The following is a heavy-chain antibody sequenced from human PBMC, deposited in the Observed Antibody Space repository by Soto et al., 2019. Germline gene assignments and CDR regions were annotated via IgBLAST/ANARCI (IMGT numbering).Heavy chain of an antibody. CDR2: IWFDDSER. CDR3: VTSNDMTV. CDR1: GFKFKSG. Sequence: QVQLVESGGSVVQPGWSLRLSCAASGFKFKSGMHWVRQAPGKGLQWVAVIWFDDSERHYAESVKGRFTISRDNSKSTVYLQMNSLRAEDTAVYYCVTSNDMTVWGQGTMVTVSS. D-gene: IGHD2-2*01. J-gene: IGHJ3*01. V-gene: IGHV3-33*01.